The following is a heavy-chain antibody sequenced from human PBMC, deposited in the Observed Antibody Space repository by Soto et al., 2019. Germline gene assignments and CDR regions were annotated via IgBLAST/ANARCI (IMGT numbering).Heavy chain of an antibody. Sequence: PGGSLRLSCAASGFTFSNYGMHWVRQAPGKGLEWVAVIWYDGSEKYYADSVKGRFTISRDNSKNALYLQMNSLRAEDTAVYYCVRQGQNYFDYWGQGTLVTVSS. CDR2: IWYDGSEK. V-gene: IGHV3-33*01. CDR3: VRQGQNYFDY. CDR1: GFTFSNYG. J-gene: IGHJ4*02.